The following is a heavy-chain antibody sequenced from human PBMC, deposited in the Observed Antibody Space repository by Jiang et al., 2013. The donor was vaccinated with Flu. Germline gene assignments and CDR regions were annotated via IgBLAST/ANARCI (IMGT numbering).Heavy chain of an antibody. D-gene: IGHD3-22*01. CDR3: ARQGYYDSSGYPVYYFDY. CDR1: GGSISSSSYY. Sequence: LKPSETLSLTCTVSGGSISSSSYYWGWIRQPPGKGLEWIGSIYYSGSTYYNPSLKSRVTISVDTSKNQFSLKLSSVTAADTAVYYCARQGYYDSSGYPVYYFDYWGQGTLVTVSS. V-gene: IGHV4-39*01. CDR2: IYYSGST. J-gene: IGHJ4*02.